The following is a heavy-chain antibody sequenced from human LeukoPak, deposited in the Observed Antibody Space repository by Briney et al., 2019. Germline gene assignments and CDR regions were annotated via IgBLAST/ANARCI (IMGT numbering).Heavy chain of an antibody. CDR1: GFTFSSHN. CDR3: ARDSGSIPVAGTHFDY. Sequence: GGSLRLSCTASGFTFSSHNMNWVRQAPGKGLEWVSSISSSSSYIYYADSVKGRFTISRDNAKNSLYLQMNSLRDEDTAVYYCARDSGSIPVAGTHFDYWGQGTLVTVSS. J-gene: IGHJ4*02. V-gene: IGHV3-21*01. CDR2: ISSSSSYI. D-gene: IGHD6-19*01.